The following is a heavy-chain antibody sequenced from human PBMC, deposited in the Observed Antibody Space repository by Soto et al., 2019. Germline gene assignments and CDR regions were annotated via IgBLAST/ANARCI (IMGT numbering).Heavy chain of an antibody. Sequence: PGGSLRLSCAASGFIFRPYGMHWVRQAPGKGLEWVALILNDGSSEYYADSVKGRFTISRDNSKNMLYLQMNSLRVEDTAMYYCANGRYSSPPGMDVWGQGTTVTVSS. CDR1: GFIFRPYG. V-gene: IGHV3-30*18. CDR3: ANGRYSSPPGMDV. D-gene: IGHD2-15*01. CDR2: ILNDGSSE. J-gene: IGHJ6*02.